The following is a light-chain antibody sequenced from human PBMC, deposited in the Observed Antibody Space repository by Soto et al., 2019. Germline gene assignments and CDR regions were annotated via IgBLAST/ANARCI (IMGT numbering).Light chain of an antibody. CDR3: QQRSSWPLT. J-gene: IGKJ4*01. CDR2: DAS. Sequence: ETVLTQSPATLSLSPGERATLSCRASQRVSSYLAWYQQKPGQAPRLLISDASNRATGIPARFSGSGSGTGFTLTISSLEPEDFAVYYCQQRSSWPLTFGVGTKVEIK. CDR1: QRVSSY. V-gene: IGKV3-11*01.